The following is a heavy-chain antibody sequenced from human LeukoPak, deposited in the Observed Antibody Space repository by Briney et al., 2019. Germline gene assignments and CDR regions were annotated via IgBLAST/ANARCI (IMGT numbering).Heavy chain of an antibody. Sequence: GESLKISCKGSGYSFTSYWIGWVRQMPGKGLEWMGIIYPGDSDTRYSPSLQGQVTISADKSISTAYLQWSSLKASDTAMYYCARVLEMATVPLDYWGQGTLVTVSS. CDR1: GYSFTSYW. J-gene: IGHJ4*02. D-gene: IGHD5-24*01. V-gene: IGHV5-51*01. CDR2: IYPGDSDT. CDR3: ARVLEMATVPLDY.